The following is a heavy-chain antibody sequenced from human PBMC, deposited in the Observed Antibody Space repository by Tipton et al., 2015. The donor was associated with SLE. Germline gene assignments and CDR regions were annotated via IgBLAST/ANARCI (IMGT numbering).Heavy chain of an antibody. Sequence: TLSLTCTVSGGSISSYYWSWIRQPPGKGLEWIGYNYYSGSTNYNPSLKSRVTISVDTSKNQFSLKLSSVTAADTAVYYCAGMSYPREGYFDYWGQGTLVTVSP. CDR3: AGMSYPREGYFDY. CDR2: NYYSGST. J-gene: IGHJ4*02. CDR1: GGSISSYY. V-gene: IGHV4-59*12. D-gene: IGHD1-26*01.